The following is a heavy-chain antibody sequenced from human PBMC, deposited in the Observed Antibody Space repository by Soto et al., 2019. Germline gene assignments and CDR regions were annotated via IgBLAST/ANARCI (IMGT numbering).Heavy chain of an antibody. J-gene: IGHJ4*02. CDR1: GGSISSYY. V-gene: IGHV4-59*01. CDR2: IYYSGST. Sequence: ETLSLTCTVSGGSISSYYWSWIRQPPGKGLEWIGYIYYSGSTTYNPSLKNRVTISVDASKSQFYLKLRSVTAADTAVYYCARGMAEEQIFYYFDYWGQGALVTVSS. D-gene: IGHD3-9*01. CDR3: ARGMAEEQIFYYFDY.